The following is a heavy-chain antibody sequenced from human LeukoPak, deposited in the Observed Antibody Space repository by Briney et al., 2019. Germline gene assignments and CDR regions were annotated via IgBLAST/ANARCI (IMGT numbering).Heavy chain of an antibody. Sequence: GGSLRLSCAASAFNFNDYSMGWVRQSPGKGLEWVSCIRSSGDLTYNADSVKGRFTLSRDNSKNTLYLQMNRLRADDTAVYFCGRLSGGDCFSDVFDLWGQGTMVTVSS. D-gene: IGHD2-21*02. CDR2: IRSSGDLT. V-gene: IGHV3-23*01. CDR3: GRLSGGDCFSDVFDL. CDR1: AFNFNDYS. J-gene: IGHJ3*01.